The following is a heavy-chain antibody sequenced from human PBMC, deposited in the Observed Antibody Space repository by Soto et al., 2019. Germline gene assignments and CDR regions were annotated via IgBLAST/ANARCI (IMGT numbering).Heavy chain of an antibody. CDR3: ARRQGAYCGNDCLLPYDY. Sequence: GASVKVSCKASGYSFINFAIHWVRQAPGQSLEWMGWINPDNGNTKYSQKLQGRVTFTRDTSASTAYMELSSLRSEDTSVYYCARRQGAYCGNDCLLPYDYWCQGTLVTAPQ. V-gene: IGHV1-3*01. CDR2: INPDNGNT. J-gene: IGHJ4*02. CDR1: GYSFINFA. D-gene: IGHD2-21*02.